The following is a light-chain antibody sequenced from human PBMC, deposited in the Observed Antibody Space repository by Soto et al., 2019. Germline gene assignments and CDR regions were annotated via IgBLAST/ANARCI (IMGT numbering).Light chain of an antibody. V-gene: IGKV3-20*01. Sequence: EIVLTQSPGTLSLSPGERATLSCRASQSVSNNYLAWYQQKPGQPPSLLIYDASNRATGIPARFSGSGSGTDFTIPIGSLVPEDFAVYYCQQYGSSPGLTFGGGTKVDIK. CDR3: QQYGSSPGLT. CDR1: QSVSNNY. CDR2: DAS. J-gene: IGKJ4*01.